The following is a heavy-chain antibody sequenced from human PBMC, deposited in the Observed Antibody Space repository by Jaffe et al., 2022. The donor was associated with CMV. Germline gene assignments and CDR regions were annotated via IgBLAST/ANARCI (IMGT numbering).Heavy chain of an antibody. Sequence: VQLVESGGGLVQPGGSLRISCVGSGFTFSNYGMSWVRQAPGEGLEWVSGIRGSGFGTFYADSVRGRFTISRDNSKSTLYLQMHSLRAEDTAIYYCAKLRDDSSGYFRFQYWGQGTLVTVSS. CDR2: IRGSGFGT. J-gene: IGHJ1*01. D-gene: IGHD3-22*01. CDR1: GFTFSNYG. V-gene: IGHV3-23*04. CDR3: AKLRDDSSGYFRFQY.